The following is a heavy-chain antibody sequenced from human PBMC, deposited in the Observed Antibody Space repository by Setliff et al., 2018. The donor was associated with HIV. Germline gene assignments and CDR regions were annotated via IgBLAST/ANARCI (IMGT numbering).Heavy chain of an antibody. CDR2: VIPIFGTA. J-gene: IGHJ6*03. CDR1: GGTFSSFA. D-gene: IGHD6-13*01. CDR3: ARGDMAAADPYYYYYYMDV. V-gene: IGHV1-69*13. Sequence: GASVKVSCKASGGTFSSFALSWVRQAPGQGLEWMGGVIPIFGTANYAQKFRGRVTITADESTRTGYMELSSLRSEDTAVYYCARGDMAAADPYYYYYYMDVWGKGTPVTVS.